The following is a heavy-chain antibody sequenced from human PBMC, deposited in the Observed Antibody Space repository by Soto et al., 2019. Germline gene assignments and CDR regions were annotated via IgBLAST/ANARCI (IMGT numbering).Heavy chain of an antibody. V-gene: IGHV1-18*01. J-gene: IGHJ4*02. CDR3: AREEGSSWYGVDY. D-gene: IGHD6-13*01. CDR2: ISTYSGNT. Sequence: QVQLVQSGTEVKKPGASVKVSCKASGYTFTSHGISWVRQAPGQGLEWMGWISTYSGNTNYAQKLQDRVTMTTDTSTITGYMELRSLRSDDTAGYYCAREEGSSWYGVDYWGQGTLVTVSS. CDR1: GYTFTSHG.